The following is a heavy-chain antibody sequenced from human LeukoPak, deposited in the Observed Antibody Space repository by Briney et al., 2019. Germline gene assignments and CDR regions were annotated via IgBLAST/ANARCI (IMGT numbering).Heavy chain of an antibody. V-gene: IGHV1-69*04. CDR2: IIPILGIA. Sequence: SVTVSCKASGGTFSSYAISWVRQAPGQGLEWMGRIIPILGIANYAQKFQGRVTITADKSTSTAYMELSSPRSEDTAVYYCARVGGQVVTARYFDYWGQGTLVTVSS. CDR1: GGTFSSYA. CDR3: ARVGGQVVTARYFDY. D-gene: IGHD2-21*02. J-gene: IGHJ4*02.